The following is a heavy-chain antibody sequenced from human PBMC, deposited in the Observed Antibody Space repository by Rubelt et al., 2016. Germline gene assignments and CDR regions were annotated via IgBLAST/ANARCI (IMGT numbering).Heavy chain of an antibody. CDR3: STDVTAAGTVYYYAMDV. D-gene: IGHD6-13*01. J-gene: IGHJ6*02. CDR2: IYYIGST. V-gene: IGHV4-38-2*02. CDR1: GYSISSGYH. Sequence: QVQLQESGPGLVKPSETLSLTCTVSGYSISSGYHWAWIRQPPGRGLEWIGSIYYIGSTYYNPSLKSRVTISVDTSKNQFSLKRRSVAAADTAVYYCSTDVTAAGTVYYYAMDVWGPGTTVTVSS.